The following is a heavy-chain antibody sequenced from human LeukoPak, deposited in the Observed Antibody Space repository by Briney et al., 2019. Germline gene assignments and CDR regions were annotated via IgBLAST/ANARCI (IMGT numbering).Heavy chain of an antibody. Sequence: PSETLSLTCTVSGGSISSYYWSWIRQPAGKGLEWIGRIYTSGSTNYNPSLKSRVTMSLDTSKNQFSLKLSSVTAADTAVYYCARVSTFDYYGSGSYYLDVWGQGTTVTVSS. CDR3: ARVSTFDYYGSGSYYLDV. J-gene: IGHJ6*02. V-gene: IGHV4-4*07. D-gene: IGHD3-10*01. CDR2: IYTSGST. CDR1: GGSISSYY.